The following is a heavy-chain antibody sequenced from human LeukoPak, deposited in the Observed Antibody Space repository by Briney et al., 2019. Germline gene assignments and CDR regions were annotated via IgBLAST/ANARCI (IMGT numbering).Heavy chain of an antibody. D-gene: IGHD3-22*01. CDR3: ARHGGDGSGYYNSDY. J-gene: IGHJ4*02. CDR2: IYYSGST. V-gene: IGHV4-39*01. CDR1: GGSISSSSYY. Sequence: SETLSLTCTVSGGSISSSSYYWGWIRQPPGKGLEWIGSIYYSGSTYYNPSLKSRVTISVDTSKNQFSLKLSSVTAADTAVYYCARHGGDGSGYYNSDYWGQGTLVTVSS.